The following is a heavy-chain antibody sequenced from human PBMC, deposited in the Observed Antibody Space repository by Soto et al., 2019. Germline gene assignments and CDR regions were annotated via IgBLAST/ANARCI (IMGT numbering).Heavy chain of an antibody. J-gene: IGHJ5*02. CDR3: ARDSSGNWFDP. Sequence: EVQLEESGGGLVKPGGSLRLSCAASGFTLNSYTMNWVRQAPGKGLEWVSSISGSGRYIYYEDSVKGRFTISGDNAKNSLHLQMNSLRGEDTAVYYCARDSSGNWFDPWGPGTQVTVSS. V-gene: IGHV3-21*02. D-gene: IGHD3-10*01. CDR2: ISGSGRYI. CDR1: GFTLNSYT.